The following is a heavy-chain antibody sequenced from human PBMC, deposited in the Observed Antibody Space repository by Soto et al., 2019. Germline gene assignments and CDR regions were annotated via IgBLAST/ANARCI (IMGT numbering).Heavy chain of an antibody. CDR1: GFTFSSYG. Sequence: PGGSLRHSCAASGFTFSSYGMHWVRQAPGKGLEWVAVISYDGSNKYYADSVKGRFTISRDNSKNTLYLQMNSLRAEDTAVYYFAKDRYVGFYYYMDVWGKGTTVTVSS. CDR3: AKDRYVGFYYYMDV. V-gene: IGHV3-30*18. D-gene: IGHD3-16*01. J-gene: IGHJ6*03. CDR2: ISYDGSNK.